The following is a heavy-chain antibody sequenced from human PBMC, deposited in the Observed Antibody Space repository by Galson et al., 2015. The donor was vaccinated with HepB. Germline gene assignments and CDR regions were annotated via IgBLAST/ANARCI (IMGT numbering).Heavy chain of an antibody. V-gene: IGHV1-69*06. J-gene: IGHJ3*02. CDR3: ARDGRFDSYYALDAFDI. CDR1: GGTFSSYA. Sequence: QSGAEVKKPGESLKISCKASGGTFSSYAISWVRQAPGQGLEWMGGIIPIFGTANYAQKFQGRVTITADKSTSTAYMELSSLRSEDTAVYYCARDGRFDSYYALDAFDIWGQGTMVTVSS. D-gene: IGHD4-11*01. CDR2: IIPIFGTA.